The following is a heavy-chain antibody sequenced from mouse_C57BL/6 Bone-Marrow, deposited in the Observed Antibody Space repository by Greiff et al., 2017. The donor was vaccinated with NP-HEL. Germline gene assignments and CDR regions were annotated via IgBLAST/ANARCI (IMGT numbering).Heavy chain of an antibody. D-gene: IGHD3-3*01. CDR3: ARRGPYYYAMDY. CDR1: GFTFSDYG. V-gene: IGHV5-15*01. Sequence: EVQRVESGGGLVQPGGSLKLSCAASGFTFSDYGMAWVRQAPRKGPEWVAFISNLAYSIYYADTVTGRFTISRENAKNTLYLEMSSLRSEDTAMYYCARRGPYYYAMDYWGQGTSVTVSS. CDR2: ISNLAYSI. J-gene: IGHJ4*01.